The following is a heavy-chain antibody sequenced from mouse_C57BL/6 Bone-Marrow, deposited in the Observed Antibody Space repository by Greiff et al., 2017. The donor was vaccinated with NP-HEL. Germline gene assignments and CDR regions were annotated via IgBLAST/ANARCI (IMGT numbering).Heavy chain of an antibody. V-gene: IGHV1S26*01. CDR2: INPSSGYT. CDR3: AKGYFDY. Sequence: QVQLQQSGPELVKPGASVKMSCKASGYTFTSYTMHWVKQRPGQGLEWIGYINPSSGYTKYNQKFKDKATLTADKSSSTAYMQLSSLTSEDSAVYYCAKGYFDYWGQGTTLTVSS. CDR1: GYTFTSYT. J-gene: IGHJ2*01.